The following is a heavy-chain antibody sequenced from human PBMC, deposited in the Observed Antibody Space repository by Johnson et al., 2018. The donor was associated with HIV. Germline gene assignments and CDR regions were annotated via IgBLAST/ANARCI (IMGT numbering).Heavy chain of an antibody. CDR1: GFTFSDHW. CDR2: IKSDGSST. CDR3: ASEVEYSILGGV. D-gene: IGHD6-6*01. J-gene: IGHJ3*01. Sequence: VQLVESGGGLVQPGRSLKLSCAASGFTFSDHWMYWVRQAPGKGLVWVSRIKSDGSSTSYADSVKGRFTISRDNAKNTLYLQMNNLRVEDTAVYYCASEVEYSILGGVWGQGTMVTVSS. V-gene: IGHV3-74*02.